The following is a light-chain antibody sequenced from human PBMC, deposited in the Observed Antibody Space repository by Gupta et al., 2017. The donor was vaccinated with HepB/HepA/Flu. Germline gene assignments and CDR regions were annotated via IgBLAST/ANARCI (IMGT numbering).Light chain of an antibody. Sequence: SYDLTQPPSVSVSPGQPASITCSGDKLGDKYACCYQLKPGQSPVLVIYQDNKRPSGIPERFSGSNSGNTATLTISGTQAMDEADYYCQAWDSSTYVVFGGGTKLTVL. J-gene: IGLJ2*01. CDR1: KLGDKY. CDR2: QDN. V-gene: IGLV3-1*01. CDR3: QAWDSSTYVV.